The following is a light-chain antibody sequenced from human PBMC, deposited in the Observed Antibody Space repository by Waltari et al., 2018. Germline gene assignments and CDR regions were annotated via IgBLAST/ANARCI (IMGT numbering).Light chain of an antibody. J-gene: IGLJ2*01. CDR3: AAWDDSLNGVV. Sequence: QSVLTHSPSASGTPGQRVTISCSGSSSTIGRNAVNWYRQLPGTAPKLLIFSNDQRPSGVPDRFSGSKSGTSASLAISGLQSEDEADYYCAAWDDSLNGVVFGGGTKLTVL. V-gene: IGLV1-44*01. CDR2: SND. CDR1: SSTIGRNA.